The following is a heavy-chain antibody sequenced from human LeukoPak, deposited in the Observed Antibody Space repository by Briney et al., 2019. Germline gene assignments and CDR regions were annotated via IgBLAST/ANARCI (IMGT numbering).Heavy chain of an antibody. V-gene: IGHV3-64*01. CDR3: ARYNCGGERCWRYFDN. D-gene: IGHD2-21*01. CDR2: ISGSGGST. J-gene: IGHJ4*02. Sequence: PGGSLRLSCAASGFTFSSYAMHWVRQAPGKGLEYVSAISGSGGSTLYANSVKGRFTISRDNSRNTLYLQMGSLKPEDMAVYYCARYNCGGERCWRYFDNWGQGTLVTVSS. CDR1: GFTFSSYA.